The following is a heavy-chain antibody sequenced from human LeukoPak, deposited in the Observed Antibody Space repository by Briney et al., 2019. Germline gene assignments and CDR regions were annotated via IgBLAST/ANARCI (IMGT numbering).Heavy chain of an antibody. J-gene: IGHJ4*02. CDR3: ASLPGGYCSTTSCPGY. CDR2: ISDSSSYI. Sequence: ETLSLTCTVSGGSISSYYWSWIRQPPGKGLEWVSSISDSSSYIYYADSVKGRFTISRDNAKNSLYLQMNSLGAEDTAVYYCASLPGGYCSTTSCPGYWGQGTLVTVSS. V-gene: IGHV3-21*01. CDR1: GGSISSYY. D-gene: IGHD2-2*01.